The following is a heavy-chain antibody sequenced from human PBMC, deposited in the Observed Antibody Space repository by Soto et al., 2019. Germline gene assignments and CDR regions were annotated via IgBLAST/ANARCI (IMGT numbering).Heavy chain of an antibody. CDR1: GVSLSTSGVG. V-gene: IGHV2-5*02. J-gene: IGHJ4*02. Sequence: QITLKESGPTLVKPTQTLTLTCTFSGVSLSTSGVGVGWIRQPPGKALEWLALIYWDDDKRYSPSLKSRLTIAKDTCKNEVVLTGTNMDPGDTATYSCASKGDGYRGFKYWGQGTVVTVS. CDR3: ASKGDGYRGFKY. D-gene: IGHD5-12*01. CDR2: IYWDDDK.